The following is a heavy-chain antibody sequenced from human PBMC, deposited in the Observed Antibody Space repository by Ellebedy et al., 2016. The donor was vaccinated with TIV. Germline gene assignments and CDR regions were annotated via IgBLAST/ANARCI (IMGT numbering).Heavy chain of an antibody. D-gene: IGHD3-3*01. J-gene: IGHJ2*01. CDR1: GFTFSDSW. CDR2: ISNSGSSI. Sequence: GGSLRLSXAASGFTFSDSWMSWVRQAPGKGLEWVSYISNSGSSIYYADSVKGRSTISRDSAKNSLYLQMNSLRADDTAVYFCARFPSAWYFDLWGRGTLVTVSS. V-gene: IGHV3-11*01. CDR3: ARFPSAWYFDL.